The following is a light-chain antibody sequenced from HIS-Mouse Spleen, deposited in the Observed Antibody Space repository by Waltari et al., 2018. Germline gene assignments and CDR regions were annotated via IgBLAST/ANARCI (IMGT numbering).Light chain of an antibody. V-gene: IGLV3-10*01. Sequence: SYELTPPPSVSVSPGQTARITCSGGALPKKYAYWYQQKSGQAPVLVIYEDSKRPSGIPERFSGSSSGTMATLTISGAQVEDEADYYCYSTDSSGNHRVFGGGTKLTVL. CDR1: ALPKKY. CDR3: YSTDSSGNHRV. CDR2: EDS. J-gene: IGLJ2*01.